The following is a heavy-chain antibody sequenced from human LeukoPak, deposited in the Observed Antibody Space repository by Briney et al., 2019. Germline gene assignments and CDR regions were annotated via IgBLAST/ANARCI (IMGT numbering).Heavy chain of an antibody. CDR2: IKPSTGGT. Sequence: GASVKVSCKASGYTFTSYGITWVRQAPGQGPEWMGWIKPSTGGTNYVKKFQGRVTMTRDTSISTAYMELSRLRSDDTAIYYCARDPGDDVESDWFDPWGQGTLVTVSS. CDR3: ARDPGDDVESDWFDP. D-gene: IGHD1-1*01. CDR1: GYTFTSYG. V-gene: IGHV1-2*02. J-gene: IGHJ5*02.